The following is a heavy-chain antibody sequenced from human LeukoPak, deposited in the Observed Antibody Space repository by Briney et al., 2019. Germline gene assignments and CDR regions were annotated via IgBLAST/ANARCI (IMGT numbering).Heavy chain of an antibody. CDR3: ARVARGRGVGATH. D-gene: IGHD1-26*01. Sequence: SETLSLTCTVSGGSISSYYWSWIRQPPGKGLEWIGYIYYSGSTNYNPSLKSRVTISVETSKNQFSLKLSSVTAADTAVYYCARVARGRGVGATHWGQGTLVTVSS. J-gene: IGHJ4*02. CDR1: GGSISSYY. CDR2: IYYSGST. V-gene: IGHV4-59*01.